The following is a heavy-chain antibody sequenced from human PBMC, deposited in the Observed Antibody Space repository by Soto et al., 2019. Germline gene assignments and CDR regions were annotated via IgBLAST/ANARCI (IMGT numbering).Heavy chain of an antibody. J-gene: IGHJ4*02. D-gene: IGHD3-3*01. CDR2: ILPVSAPP. CDR1: GGTLNNYA. Sequence: SVKVSCKASGGTLNNYAINWVRQAPGQGLEWMGGILPVSAPPDYAQKFQGRVSITADHSTSTVYMELSRLKSDDTAAYFCATDSNYDVSNSFWGQGTLVTVSS. V-gene: IGHV1-69*13. CDR3: ATDSNYDVSNSF.